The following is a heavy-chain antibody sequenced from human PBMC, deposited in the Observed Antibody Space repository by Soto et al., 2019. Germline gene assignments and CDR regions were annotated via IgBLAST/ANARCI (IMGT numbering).Heavy chain of an antibody. CDR1: GGSISSSSYY. V-gene: IGHV4-39*01. CDR2: IYYSGST. Sequence: SETLSLTCTVSGGSISSSSYYWGWIRQPPGKGLEWIGSIYYSGSTYYNPSLKSRVTISVDTSKNQFSLKLSSVTAADTAVHYCARSPIAAAGPFDYWGQGTLVTVSS. CDR3: ARSPIAAAGPFDY. D-gene: IGHD6-13*01. J-gene: IGHJ4*02.